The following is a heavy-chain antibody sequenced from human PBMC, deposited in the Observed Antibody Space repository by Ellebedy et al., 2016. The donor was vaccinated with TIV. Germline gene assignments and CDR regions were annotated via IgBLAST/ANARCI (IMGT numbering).Heavy chain of an antibody. V-gene: IGHV5-10-1*01. CDR2: IDPSDSYI. J-gene: IGHJ6*02. CDR1: GYSFTNYW. CDR3: ARPLLQYSAEGGMDV. D-gene: IGHD3-9*01. Sequence: GESLKISXKGSGYSFTNYWISWVRQMPGKGLEWMGRIDPSDSYINYSPSFQGHVTISADKSISTVYLQWSSLKASDTAMYYCARPLLQYSAEGGMDVWGQGTTVTVSS.